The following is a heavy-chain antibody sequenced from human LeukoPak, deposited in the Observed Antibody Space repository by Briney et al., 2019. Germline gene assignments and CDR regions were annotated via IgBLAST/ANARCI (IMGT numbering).Heavy chain of an antibody. CDR1: GFTFSDYY. CDR3: ARDQDWAFDY. D-gene: IGHD3/OR15-3a*01. Sequence: PGGSLRLSCAASGFTFSDYYMSWIRQAPGKGLEWISFINHYGTIVYYADSVRGRFATSRDNAKNSLYLQINNVGADDTAVYYCARDQDWAFDYWGQGTLVTVSS. J-gene: IGHJ4*02. CDR2: INHYGTIV. V-gene: IGHV3-11*04.